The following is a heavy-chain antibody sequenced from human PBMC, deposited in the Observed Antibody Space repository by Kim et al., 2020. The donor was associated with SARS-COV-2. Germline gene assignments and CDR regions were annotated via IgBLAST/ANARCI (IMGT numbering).Heavy chain of an antibody. D-gene: IGHD3-22*01. CDR2: IRNKANNYAT. CDR1: GLTFSGSA. Sequence: GGSLRLSCAASGLTFSGSAMHWVRQASGKGLGWVGRIRNKANNYATAFAASVKGRFTISRDDSKNMVYLQMHSLKTEDTAVYYCTRNYYDGRYYYGMDVRGQGTTVTVSS. J-gene: IGHJ6*02. CDR3: TRNYYDGRYYYGMDV. V-gene: IGHV3-73*01.